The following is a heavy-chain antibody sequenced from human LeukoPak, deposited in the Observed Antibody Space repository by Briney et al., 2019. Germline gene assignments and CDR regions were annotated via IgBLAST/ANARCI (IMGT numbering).Heavy chain of an antibody. J-gene: IGHJ4*02. V-gene: IGHV3-9*03. CDR1: GFTLDDYA. CDR3: AKGTMIVVAVGDYFDY. CDR2: ISWNSVNI. D-gene: IGHD3-22*01. Sequence: GRSLRLSCAASGFTLDDYAMHWVRQAPGKGLEWVSGISWNSVNIGYADSVKGRFTISRDNAKNSLYLQMNSLRAEDMALYYCAKGTMIVVAVGDYFDYWGQGTLVTVSS.